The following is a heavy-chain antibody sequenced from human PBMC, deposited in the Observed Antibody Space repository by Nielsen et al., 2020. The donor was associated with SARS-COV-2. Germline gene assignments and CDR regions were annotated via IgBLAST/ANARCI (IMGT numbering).Heavy chain of an antibody. CDR2: ISAYNGNT. Sequence: ASVKVSCKASGYTFTSYGISWVRQAPGQGLEWMGWISAYNGNTNYAQKLQGRVTMTTDTSTSTAYVELRSLRSDDTAVYYCARDVYGSATPGYWGQGTLVTVSS. CDR3: ARDVYGSATPGY. CDR1: GYTFTSYG. V-gene: IGHV1-18*04. J-gene: IGHJ4*02. D-gene: IGHD3-10*01.